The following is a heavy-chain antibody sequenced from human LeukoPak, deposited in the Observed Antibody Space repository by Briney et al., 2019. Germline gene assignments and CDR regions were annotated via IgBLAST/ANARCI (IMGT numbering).Heavy chain of an antibody. CDR1: GFTFSNYW. J-gene: IGHJ4*02. CDR3: AKWKYSNSGIDDY. D-gene: IGHD6-6*01. Sequence: PGGSLRLSCTDSGFTFSNYWMSWVRQAPGKGLEWVSAISGSGGSTYYADSVKGRFTISRDNSKNTLYLQMNSLRAEDTAVYYCAKWKYSNSGIDDYWGQGTLVTVSS. V-gene: IGHV3-23*01. CDR2: ISGSGGST.